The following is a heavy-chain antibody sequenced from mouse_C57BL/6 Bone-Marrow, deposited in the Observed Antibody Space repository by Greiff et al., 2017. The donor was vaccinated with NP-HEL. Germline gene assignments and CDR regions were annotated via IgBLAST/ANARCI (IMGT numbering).Heavy chain of an antibody. V-gene: IGHV1-58*01. Sequence: GKLQQSGEERGGRGASVKMSCKTSGYTFTSYGINWVKQRPGQGLEWIGYIYIGNGYTEYNEKFKGKATLTSDTSSSTAYMQLSSLTSEDSAIYFCAREAGTVYWGQGTLVTVSA. CDR3: AREAGTVY. D-gene: IGHD1-1*01. CDR1: GYTFTSYG. CDR2: IYIGNGYT. J-gene: IGHJ3*01.